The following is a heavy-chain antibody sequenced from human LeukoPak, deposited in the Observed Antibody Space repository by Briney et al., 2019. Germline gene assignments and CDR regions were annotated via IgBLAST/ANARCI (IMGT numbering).Heavy chain of an antibody. CDR2: MYYSRST. CDR3: ARPDYYDSRIDP. V-gene: IGHV4-30-4*01. J-gene: IGHJ5*02. D-gene: IGHD3-22*01. Sequence: SETLSLTCTVSGGSISSGDYYWSWIRQPPGKGLEWIGYMYYSRSTYYNPSLKIRVTISVDTSKNQFSLKLSSVTAAATAVYYCARPDYYDSRIDPWGQGTLVTVSS. CDR1: GGSISSGDYY.